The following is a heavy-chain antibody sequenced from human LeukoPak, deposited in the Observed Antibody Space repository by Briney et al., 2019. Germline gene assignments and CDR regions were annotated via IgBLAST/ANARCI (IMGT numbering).Heavy chain of an antibody. CDR3: TREVEGYSYASGRFLHFDP. CDR1: GDSIRSSSYH. Sequence: SETLSLTCTVSGDSIRSSSYHWGWIRQPPGKGLEWIGSIYYSGSTYNNRSLKRRLTISIDTSKNQFSLRLSSVTAADTAVYYCTREVEGYSYASGRFLHFDPWGQGTLATVSS. D-gene: IGHD3-10*01. CDR2: IYYSGST. J-gene: IGHJ5*02. V-gene: IGHV4-39*07.